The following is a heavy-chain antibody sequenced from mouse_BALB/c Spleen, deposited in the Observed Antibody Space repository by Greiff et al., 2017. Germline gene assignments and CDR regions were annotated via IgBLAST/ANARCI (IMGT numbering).Heavy chain of an antibody. D-gene: IGHD1-1*01. CDR2: INPYNGGT. J-gene: IGHJ4*01. V-gene: IGHV1-18*01. CDR1: GYSFTGYT. Sequence: VQLKQSGPELVKPGASMKISCKASGYSFTGYTMNWVKQSHGKNLEWIGLINPYNGGTSYNQKFKGKATLTVDKSSSTAYMELLSLTSEDSAVYYCARSDYYGSSYPYAMDYWGQGTSVTVSS. CDR3: ARSDYYGSSYPYAMDY.